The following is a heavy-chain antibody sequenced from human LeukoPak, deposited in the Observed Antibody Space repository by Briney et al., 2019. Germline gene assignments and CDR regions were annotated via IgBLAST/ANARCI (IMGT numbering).Heavy chain of an antibody. D-gene: IGHD4-17*01. V-gene: IGHV4-38-2*02. CDR3: ARVSPNTVTTLQYFDY. Sequence: SETLSLTCTVSGYSISSGYYWGWIRQPPGKGLEWIGSIYHSGSTYYNPSLKSRVTISVDTSKNQFSLKLSSVTAADTAVYYCARVSPNTVTTLQYFDYWGQGTLVTVSS. CDR2: IYHSGST. J-gene: IGHJ4*02. CDR1: GYSISSGYY.